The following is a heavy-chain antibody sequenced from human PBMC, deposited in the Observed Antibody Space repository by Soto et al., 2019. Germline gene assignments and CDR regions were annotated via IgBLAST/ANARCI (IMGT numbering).Heavy chain of an antibody. CDR1: GVTVSNNF. Sequence: EVQLVESGGDLVQPGGSLRLSCAASGVTVSNNFMSWVRQAPGKGLEWVSIIYSGGGTQYADSVKGRFTISRDNYKNTVYLQMNSLIVADTAVYYCARNVPVTPLGYWGQGTLVTVSS. D-gene: IGHD4-17*01. CDR3: ARNVPVTPLGY. J-gene: IGHJ4*02. CDR2: IYSGGGT. V-gene: IGHV3-66*01.